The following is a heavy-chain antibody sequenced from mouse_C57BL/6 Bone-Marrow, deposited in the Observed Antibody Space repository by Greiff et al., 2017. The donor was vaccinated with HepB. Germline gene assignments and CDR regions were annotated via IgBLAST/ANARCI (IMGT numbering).Heavy chain of an antibody. V-gene: IGHV14-4*01. CDR1: GFNIKDDY. J-gene: IGHJ2*01. Sequence: VQLQQSGAELVRPGASVKLSCTASGFNIKDDYMHWVKQRPEQGLEWIGWIDPENGDTEYASKIQGKATITADTSSNTAYLQLSSLTSEDTAVYYDSYYDYDYWGQGTTLTVSS. CDR2: IDPENGDT. D-gene: IGHD2-4*01. CDR3: SYYDYDY.